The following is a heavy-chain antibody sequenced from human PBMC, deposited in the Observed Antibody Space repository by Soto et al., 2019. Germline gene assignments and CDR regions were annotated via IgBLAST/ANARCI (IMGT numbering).Heavy chain of an antibody. CDR2: ISGSGGST. V-gene: IGHV3-23*01. D-gene: IGHD5-12*01. Sequence: GGSLRLSCAASGFTFSSYAMSWVRQAPGKGLEWVSAISGSGGSTYYADSVKGRFTISRDNSKNTLYLQMNSLRAEDTAVYYCYIVATIIYYFDYWGQGTLVTVS. CDR3: YIVATIIYYFDY. CDR1: GFTFSSYA. J-gene: IGHJ4*02.